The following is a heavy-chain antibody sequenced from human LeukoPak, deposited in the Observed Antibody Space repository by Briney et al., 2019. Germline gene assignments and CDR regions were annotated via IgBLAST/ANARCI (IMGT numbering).Heavy chain of an antibody. Sequence: TGGSLRPSCAASGFTFSSYAMHWVRQAPGKGLEWVAVISYDGSNKYYADSVKGRFTISRDNSKNTLYLQMNSLRAEDTAVYYCARDMWEMATIFHYWGQGTLVTVSS. CDR2: ISYDGSNK. V-gene: IGHV3-30-3*01. J-gene: IGHJ4*02. CDR3: ARDMWEMATIFHY. D-gene: IGHD5-24*01. CDR1: GFTFSSYA.